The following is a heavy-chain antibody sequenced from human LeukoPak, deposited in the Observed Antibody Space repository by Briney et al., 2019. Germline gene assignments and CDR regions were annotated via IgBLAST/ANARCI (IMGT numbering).Heavy chain of an antibody. J-gene: IGHJ4*02. D-gene: IGHD3-9*01. CDR1: GYTFTSYD. Sequence: ASVKVSCKASGYTFTSYDIKWVRQAPGQGLDWMGWMNATSGKTGQAQKFQGRITMTRDTSISTAYMELSSLRPEDTAVYYCAKYKSGDYFDAGKRYYFDQWGQGTPVTVSP. CDR3: AKYKSGDYFDAGKRYYFDQ. V-gene: IGHV1-8*01. CDR2: MNATSGKT.